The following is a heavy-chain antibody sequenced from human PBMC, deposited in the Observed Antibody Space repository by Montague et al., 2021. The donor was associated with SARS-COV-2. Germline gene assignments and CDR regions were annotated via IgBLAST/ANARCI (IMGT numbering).Heavy chain of an antibody. D-gene: IGHD6-6*01. J-gene: IGHJ4*02. CDR1: GFTFSSYE. CDR2: ISRSGSTI. Sequence: SLRLSCAASGFTFSSYEMNWVRQAPGKGLEWVSYISRSGSTIYYADSVKGRFTISSDNAKNSLYLQMNSLRAEDTAVYYCARDRWYSSSSGSDYWGQGTLVTVSS. CDR3: ARDRWYSSSSGSDY. V-gene: IGHV3-48*03.